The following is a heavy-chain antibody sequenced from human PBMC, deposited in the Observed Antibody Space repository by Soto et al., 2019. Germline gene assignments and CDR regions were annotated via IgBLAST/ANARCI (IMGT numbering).Heavy chain of an antibody. V-gene: IGHV1-18*01. Sequence: QVQLVQSGAEVKKPGASVKVSCKASGYTFTNNGISWVRQAPGQGLEWMGWISAYNGNTTYAQKLQGRVTMTTATSTSTAYMKLRSLRSDDTAAYYCARGVGSGSYYNQYNWFDPWGQGTLVTVSS. CDR1: GYTFTNNG. CDR2: ISAYNGNT. D-gene: IGHD3-10*01. CDR3: ARGVGSGSYYNQYNWFDP. J-gene: IGHJ5*02.